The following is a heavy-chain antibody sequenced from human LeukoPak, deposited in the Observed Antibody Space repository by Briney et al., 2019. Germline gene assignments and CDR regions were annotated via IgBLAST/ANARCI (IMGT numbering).Heavy chain of an antibody. D-gene: IGHD1-14*01. CDR3: ARSNQADDY. Sequence: GGSLRLSCAASGFTFSSYWMHWVRQVPGKGLVWVARINPGGSSIAYADSVKGRFTISRDNAKNTLYLQMDSLRAEDTGVYYCARSNQADDYWGQGTLVTASS. J-gene: IGHJ4*02. CDR2: INPGGSSI. CDR1: GFTFSSYW. V-gene: IGHV3-74*01.